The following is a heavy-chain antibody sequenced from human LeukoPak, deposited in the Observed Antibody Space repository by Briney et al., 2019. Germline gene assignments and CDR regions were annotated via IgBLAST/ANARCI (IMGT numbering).Heavy chain of an antibody. D-gene: IGHD6-19*01. J-gene: IGHJ4*02. CDR3: ARGGTVAGNPGLFDY. V-gene: IGHV3-53*01. CDR1: GLTVSSNH. Sequence: PGGSLRLSCAASGLTVSSNHMNWVRQAPGKGLEWVSGIYSGGDTYYADSVKGRFTISRDISKNTLYLQMNSLRAEDTAVYYCARGGTVAGNPGLFDYWGQGTLVTVSS. CDR2: IYSGGDT.